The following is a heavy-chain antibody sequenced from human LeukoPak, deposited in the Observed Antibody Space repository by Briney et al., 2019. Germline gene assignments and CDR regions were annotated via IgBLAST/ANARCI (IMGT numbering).Heavy chain of an antibody. J-gene: IGHJ4*02. CDR2: ISAYNGNT. CDR1: GYTFTSYG. V-gene: IGHV1-18*01. CDR3: ARGGVGATKQYYFDY. Sequence: ASVKVSCKASGYTFTSYGISWVRQAPGQGLEWMGWISAYNGNTNYAQKLQGRVTMTTDTSTSTAYMELRSLRSDDTAVYYCARGGVGATKQYYFDYWGQGTLVTVSS. D-gene: IGHD1-26*01.